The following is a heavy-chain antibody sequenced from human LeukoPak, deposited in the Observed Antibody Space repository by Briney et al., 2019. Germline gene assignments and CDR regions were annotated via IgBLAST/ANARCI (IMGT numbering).Heavy chain of an antibody. D-gene: IGHD3-10*01. CDR2: IKQDGSEK. J-gene: IGHJ5*02. CDR3: ATDRGSGWFDP. CDR1: GFPFTSHW. V-gene: IGHV3-7*01. Sequence: GGSLRLSCAASGFPFTSHWMTWVRQAPGRGLEWVASIKQDGSEKYYVGSVKGRFTISRDNAKNSLYLQMSSLRVEDTALYYCATDRGSGWFDPWGQGTLVTVSS.